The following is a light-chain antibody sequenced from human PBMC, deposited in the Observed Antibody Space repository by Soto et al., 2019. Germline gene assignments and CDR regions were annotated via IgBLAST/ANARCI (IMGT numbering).Light chain of an antibody. CDR1: SSDVGGYNY. Sequence: QSALTQPASASGSPGQSITISCTGTSSDVGGYNYVSWYQQHPGKAPKLMIFEVNNRPSGVSNRFSGSKSGNTASLTISGLQAEDEADYYCSSYTSSSTLVFGGGTKLTVL. CDR3: SSYTSSSTLV. J-gene: IGLJ2*01. V-gene: IGLV2-14*01. CDR2: EVN.